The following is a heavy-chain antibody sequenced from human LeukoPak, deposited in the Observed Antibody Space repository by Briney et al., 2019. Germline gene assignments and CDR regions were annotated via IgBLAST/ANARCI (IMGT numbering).Heavy chain of an antibody. CDR1: GYTFTGYY. CDR3: ARGESLSGIAAGNWFDP. J-gene: IGHJ5*02. Sequence: ASVKVSCKASGYTFTGYYMHWVRQAPGQGLEWMGWINPNSGGTNYAQKLQGRVTMTTDTSTSTAYMELRSLKSDDTAVYYCARGESLSGIAAGNWFDPWGQGTLVTVSS. D-gene: IGHD6-13*01. V-gene: IGHV1-2*02. CDR2: INPNSGGT.